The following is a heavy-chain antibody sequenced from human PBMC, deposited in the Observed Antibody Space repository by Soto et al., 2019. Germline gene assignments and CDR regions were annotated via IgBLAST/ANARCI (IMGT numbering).Heavy chain of an antibody. D-gene: IGHD2-2*01. Sequence: ASVKVSCKASGYTFTGYYMHWVRQAPGQGLEWMGWINPNSGGTNYAQKFQGWVTMTRDTSISTAYMELSRLRSDDTAVYYCARGPLYCSSTSCPNSTHFDRSSWGLDYWGQGTLVTVSS. J-gene: IGHJ4*02. CDR3: ARGPLYCSSTSCPNSTHFDRSSWGLDY. CDR2: INPNSGGT. V-gene: IGHV1-2*04. CDR1: GYTFTGYY.